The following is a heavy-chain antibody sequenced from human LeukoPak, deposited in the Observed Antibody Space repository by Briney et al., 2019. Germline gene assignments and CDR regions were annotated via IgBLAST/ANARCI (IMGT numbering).Heavy chain of an antibody. CDR3: ARSPVVPAAMSGLHMDV. D-gene: IGHD2-2*01. CDR2: ISAYNGNT. CDR1: GYTFTSYG. Sequence: ASVKVSCKASGYTFTSYGISWVRQAPGQGLEWMGWISAYNGNTNYAQKLQGRVTMTTDTSTSTAYMELRSLRSDDTAVYYCARSPVVPAAMSGLHMDVWGKGTTVTVSS. V-gene: IGHV1-18*01. J-gene: IGHJ6*03.